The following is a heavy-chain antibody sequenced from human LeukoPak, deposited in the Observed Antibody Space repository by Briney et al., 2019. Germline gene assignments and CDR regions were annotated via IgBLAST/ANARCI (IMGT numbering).Heavy chain of an antibody. CDR1: GFTFSSYW. CDR3: ARDSSGWYDH. Sequence: HTGGSLSLSCAASGFTFSSYWVLWVRQAPGRGVVGVSPINSDGSSTSYADSVKGRFTISRDNAKNTLSLQMNSLRAEDTAVYYCARDSSGWYDHWGQGTLVTVSS. V-gene: IGHV3-74*01. D-gene: IGHD6-19*01. J-gene: IGHJ5*02. CDR2: INSDGSST.